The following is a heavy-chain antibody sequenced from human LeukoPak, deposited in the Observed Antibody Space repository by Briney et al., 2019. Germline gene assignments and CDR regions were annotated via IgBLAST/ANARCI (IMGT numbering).Heavy chain of an antibody. V-gene: IGHV3-23*01. Sequence: GGSLRLSCAASGFTFNSYAMYSVRQAPGKGLEWVSGIFGSGGSAHYADSVKGRFTISRDNSKNTVYLQMDSLRVEDTAVYYCGKTTTGYSSGRYPGWPVDYWGQGTLVTVSS. J-gene: IGHJ4*02. CDR3: GKTTTGYSSGRYPGWPVDY. D-gene: IGHD6-19*01. CDR2: IFGSGGSA. CDR1: GFTFNSYA.